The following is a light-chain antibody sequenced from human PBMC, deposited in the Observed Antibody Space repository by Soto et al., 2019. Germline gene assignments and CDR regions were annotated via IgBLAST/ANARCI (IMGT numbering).Light chain of an antibody. CDR2: GAS. CDR1: QSVSSTY. Sequence: EIVLTQSPGTLSLSPGERATLSCRASQSVSSTYLAWYQQKPGQAPRLLISGASSRATGIPDRFSGSGSGTDFTLIISRLEPEDFAVYYCQQYGRSSTFGQGTKVDIK. J-gene: IGKJ1*01. V-gene: IGKV3-20*01. CDR3: QQYGRSST.